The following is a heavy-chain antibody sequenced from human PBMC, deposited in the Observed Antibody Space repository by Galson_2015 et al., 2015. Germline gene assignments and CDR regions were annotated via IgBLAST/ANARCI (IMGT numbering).Heavy chain of an antibody. D-gene: IGHD1-7*01. V-gene: IGHV6-1*01. J-gene: IGHJ6*03. CDR1: GDSVSSNSAA. CDR2: TYYRSKWYN. Sequence: CAISGDSVSSNSAAWNWIRQSPSRGLEWLGRTYYRSKWYNDYAVSVKSRITINPDTSKNQFSLQLNSVTPEDTAVYYCARSGLGGTIGGYYYYYMDVWGKGTTVTVSS. CDR3: ARSGLGGTIGGYYYYYMDV.